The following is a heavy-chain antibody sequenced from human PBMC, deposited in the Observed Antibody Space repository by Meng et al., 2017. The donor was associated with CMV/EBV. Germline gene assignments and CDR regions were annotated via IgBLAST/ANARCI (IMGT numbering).Heavy chain of an antibody. V-gene: IGHV4-34*01. CDR2: INHSGST. D-gene: IGHD6-6*01. CDR3: AREGSSRPLDY. CDR1: GFTFSNSD. Sequence: ESLKISCAASGFTFSNSDMNWVRQAPGKGLEWIGEINHSGSTNYNPSLKSRVTISVDTSKNQFSLKLSSVTAADTAVYYCAREGSSRPLDYWGQGTLVTVSS. J-gene: IGHJ4*02.